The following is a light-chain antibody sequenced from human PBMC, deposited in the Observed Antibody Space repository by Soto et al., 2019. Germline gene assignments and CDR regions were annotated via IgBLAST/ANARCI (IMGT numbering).Light chain of an antibody. CDR1: SSDVGIHNL. V-gene: IGLV2-23*01. Sequence: QSALTQPASVSGSPGQSITISCTGTSSDVGIHNLVSWFQQHPGKAPKLMIYEGSKRPSGISDRFSGSKSGNTAFLTISGLQAEDESDYYCCSFAGPRGLIFGGGTKLTVL. J-gene: IGLJ2*01. CDR2: EGS. CDR3: CSFAGPRGLI.